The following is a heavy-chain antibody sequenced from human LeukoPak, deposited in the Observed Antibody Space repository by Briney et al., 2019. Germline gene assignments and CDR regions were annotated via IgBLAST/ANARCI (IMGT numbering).Heavy chain of an antibody. Sequence: PSETLSLTCTVSGGSISSYYWSWIRQPAGKGLEWIGRIYTSGSTNYNPSLESRVTMSVDTSNNQFSLKLRSVTAADTAVYYCARDLWGYCSGGSCSLYDAFDIWGQGTMVTVSS. J-gene: IGHJ3*02. V-gene: IGHV4-4*07. D-gene: IGHD2-15*01. CDR3: ARDLWGYCSGGSCSLYDAFDI. CDR2: IYTSGST. CDR1: GGSISSYY.